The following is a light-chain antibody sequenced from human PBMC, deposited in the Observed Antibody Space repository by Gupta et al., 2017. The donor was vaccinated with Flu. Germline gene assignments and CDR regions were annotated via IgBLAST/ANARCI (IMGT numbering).Light chain of an antibody. CDR1: RNDVGGYDR. CDR2: DVS. Sequence: QSAPTQPRSVSGSPGQSVTISCTGTRNDVGGYDRVSWYKQRPGKAPKLFLYDVSERPAAVPDRFSGSESGNTASLTIFGPEEEDEADYYSYAHADSVTWVFGTGTTVTVL. CDR3: YAHADSVTWV. J-gene: IGLJ1*01. V-gene: IGLV2-11*01.